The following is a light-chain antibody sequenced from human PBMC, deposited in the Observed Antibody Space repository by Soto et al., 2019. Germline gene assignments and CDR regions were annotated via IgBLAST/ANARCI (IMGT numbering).Light chain of an antibody. CDR1: QDIRNH. CDR2: DAS. Sequence: DIQMTQSPSSLSASAGDRVTITCQASQDIRNHLNWYQQKAGQAPKLLINDASILEAGVPARFSGSGAGTDFTRTISRLQPEDIATYDCQQYVNACTFGGGTKVEIK. CDR3: QQYVNACT. J-gene: IGKJ4*01. V-gene: IGKV1-33*01.